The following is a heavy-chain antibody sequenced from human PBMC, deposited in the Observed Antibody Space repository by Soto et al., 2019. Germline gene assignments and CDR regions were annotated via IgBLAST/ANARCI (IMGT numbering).Heavy chain of an antibody. CDR2: ISWNSDNI. CDR3: AKDLYSNYGDAFDI. J-gene: IGHJ3*02. V-gene: IGHV3-9*01. D-gene: IGHD4-4*01. CDR1: GFTFDDYG. Sequence: GGSLRLSCAASGFTFDDYGMHWVRQAPGKGLEWVSGISWNSDNIGYADSVMGRFTISRDNVKNTRYLQMNSLRAEDTALYYCAKDLYSNYGDAFDIWGQGTMVTVSS.